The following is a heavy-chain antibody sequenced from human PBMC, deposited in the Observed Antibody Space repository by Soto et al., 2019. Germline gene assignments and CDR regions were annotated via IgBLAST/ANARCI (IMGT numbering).Heavy chain of an antibody. CDR3: ARTPTYSGSYFLMSPTTYWFDP. CDR2: MNPNSGNT. V-gene: IGHV1-8*01. CDR1: GYTFTSYD. J-gene: IGHJ5*02. Sequence: QVQLVQSGAEVKKPGASVKVSCKASGYTFTSYDINWVRQATGQGLEWMGWMNPNSGNTGYAQKCQGRVTMTRNTSISTAYMELSSLRSEDTAVYYCARTPTYSGSYFLMSPTTYWFDPWGQGTLVTVSS. D-gene: IGHD1-26*01.